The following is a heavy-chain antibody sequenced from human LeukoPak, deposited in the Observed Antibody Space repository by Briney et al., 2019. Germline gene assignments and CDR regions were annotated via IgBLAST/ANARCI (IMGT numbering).Heavy chain of an antibody. J-gene: IGHJ6*02. CDR2: IIPIIGIA. CDR1: GGTFSSYA. V-gene: IGHV1-69*04. CDR3: ATTYCGGDCAYYYYGMDV. D-gene: IGHD2-21*02. Sequence: SVKVSCTASGGTFSSYAINWVRQAPGQGLEWMGRIIPIIGIANYAQKFQGRVTITADKSTSTAYMELSSLRSEDTAVYYCATTYCGGDCAYYYYGMDVWGQGTTVTVSS.